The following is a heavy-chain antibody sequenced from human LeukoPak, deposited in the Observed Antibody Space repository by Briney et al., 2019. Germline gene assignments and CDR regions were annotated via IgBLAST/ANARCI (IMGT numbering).Heavy chain of an antibody. V-gene: IGHV3-21*01. J-gene: IGHJ4*02. Sequence: PGGSLRLSCAASGFTFSSYSMNWVRQAPGKGLEWVSSISSSSSYISYADSVEGRFTISRDNAKNSLYPQMNSLRAEDTAVYYCARAPRAGGWSPLFNGGQGTLVPVSS. CDR2: ISSSSSYI. CDR1: GFTFSSYS. D-gene: IGHD6-19*01. CDR3: ARAPRAGGWSPLFN.